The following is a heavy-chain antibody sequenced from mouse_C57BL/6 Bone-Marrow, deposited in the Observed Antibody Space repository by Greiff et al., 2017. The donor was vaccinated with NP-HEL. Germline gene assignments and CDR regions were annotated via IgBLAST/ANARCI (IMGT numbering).Heavy chain of an antibody. J-gene: IGHJ2*01. CDR1: GYSITSGYY. V-gene: IGHV3-6*01. Sequence: EVQLVESGPGLVKPSQSLSLTCSVTGYSITSGYYCNWIRQFPGNKLEWMGYISYDGSNNYNPSLKNQISITRDTSKNQFFLKLNSVTTEDTATYTCERKGFYYYGSRPDYWGQGTTLTVSS. CDR3: ERKGFYYYGSRPDY. CDR2: ISYDGSN. D-gene: IGHD1-1*01.